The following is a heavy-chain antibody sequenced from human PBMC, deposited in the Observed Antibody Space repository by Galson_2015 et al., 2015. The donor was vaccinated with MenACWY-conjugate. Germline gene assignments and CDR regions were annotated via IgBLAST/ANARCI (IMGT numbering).Heavy chain of an antibody. CDR2: INNDGSDT. CDR1: GFTFSSYW. Sequence: SLRLSCAASGFTFSSYWMHWVRQAPGKGLLWVSRINNDGSDTSYADSVKGRFTISRDNAKNTPYLQMNSLRAEDTAVYYCARDNSAGPDLFDYWGQGTLVTVSS. CDR3: ARDNSAGPDLFDY. J-gene: IGHJ4*02. D-gene: IGHD4-23*01. V-gene: IGHV3-74*01.